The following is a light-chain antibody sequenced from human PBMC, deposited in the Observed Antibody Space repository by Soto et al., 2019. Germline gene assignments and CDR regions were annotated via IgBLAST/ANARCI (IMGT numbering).Light chain of an antibody. CDR3: RQYDDIPPT. V-gene: IGKV1-33*01. CDR1: QDITNY. Sequence: DIQMTQSPSSLTASVGDSVTITCQASQDITNYLNWYQQKPGKAPKLLIYDASNLEPGVPSRCSGRGAGADFTFSISSLQPEDIATYYCRQYDDIPPTFGQGTRLEIK. CDR2: DAS. J-gene: IGKJ5*01.